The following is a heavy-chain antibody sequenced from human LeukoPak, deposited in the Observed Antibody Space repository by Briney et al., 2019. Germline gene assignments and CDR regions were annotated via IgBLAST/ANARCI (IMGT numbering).Heavy chain of an antibody. V-gene: IGHV1-18*01. CDR1: SYTFTSYG. CDR3: ARDLHHDYYYDSSGALDY. J-gene: IGHJ4*02. D-gene: IGHD3-22*01. CDR2: ISAYNGNT. Sequence: ASVKVSCKASSYTFTSYGISWVRQAPGQGLEWMGWISAYNGNTNYAQKLQGRVTMTTDTSTSTAYMELSRLRSDDTAVYYCARDLHHDYYYDSSGALDYWGQGTLVTVSS.